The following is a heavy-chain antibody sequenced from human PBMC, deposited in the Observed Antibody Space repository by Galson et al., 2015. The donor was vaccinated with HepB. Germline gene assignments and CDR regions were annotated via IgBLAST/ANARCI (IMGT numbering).Heavy chain of an antibody. D-gene: IGHD6-19*01. CDR3: AKGWYSSGWYGGKDY. V-gene: IGHV3-30*18. J-gene: IGHJ4*02. Sequence: SLRLSCAASGFTFSSYGMHWVRQAPGKGLEWVAVISHDGSNKYYADSVKGRFTISRDNSKNTLYLQMNSLRAEDTAVYYCAKGWYSSGWYGGKDYWGQGTLVTVSS. CDR1: GFTFSSYG. CDR2: ISHDGSNK.